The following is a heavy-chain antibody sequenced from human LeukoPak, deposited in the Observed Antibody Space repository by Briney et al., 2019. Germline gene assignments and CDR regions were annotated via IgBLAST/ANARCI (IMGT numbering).Heavy chain of an antibody. D-gene: IGHD1-7*01. V-gene: IGHV4-34*01. CDR2: INHSGST. CDR1: GGSFSGYY. CDR3: ASVTPGITGTTSGFDY. J-gene: IGHJ4*02. Sequence: KPSETLSLTCAVYGGSFSGYYWSWIRQPPGKGLEWIGEINHSGSTNDNPSLKRRVTISVDTSKNQFSLKLSSVTAADTAVYYCASVTPGITGTTSGFDYWGQGTLVTVSS.